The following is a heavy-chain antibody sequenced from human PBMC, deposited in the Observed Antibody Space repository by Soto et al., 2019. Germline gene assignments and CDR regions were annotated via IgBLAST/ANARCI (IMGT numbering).Heavy chain of an antibody. J-gene: IGHJ4*02. V-gene: IGHV3-33*01. CDR3: AREWGVYGGWLTN. D-gene: IGHD6-13*01. CDR2: IWYDGSNK. Sequence: QVQLVESGGGVVQPGRSLRLSCAASGFTFSSYGMHCVRQAPGKGLEWVAVIWYDGSNKYYADSVKGRFTISRDNSKNTLYLQMNTLRVEDTAVYYCAREWGVYGGWLTNWGQGTLVTVSS. CDR1: GFTFSSYG.